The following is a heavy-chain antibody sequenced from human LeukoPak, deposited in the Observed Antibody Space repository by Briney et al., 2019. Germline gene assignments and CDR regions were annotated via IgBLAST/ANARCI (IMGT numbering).Heavy chain of an antibody. CDR2: IYHGGST. CDR3: ASRQILVRGVIFDY. Sequence: SETLSLTCTVSGGSITSYYWGWVRQPPGKGLEWIGSIYHGGSTYYNPSLKSRVTISADTSKNQFSLKLTPVTAADTAVYYCASRQILVRGVIFDYWGQGTVVTVSS. CDR1: GGSITSYY. D-gene: IGHD3-10*01. J-gene: IGHJ4*02. V-gene: IGHV4-38-2*02.